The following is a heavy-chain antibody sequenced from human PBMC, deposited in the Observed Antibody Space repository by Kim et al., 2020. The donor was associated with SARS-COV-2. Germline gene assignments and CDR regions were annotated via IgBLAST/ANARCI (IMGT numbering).Heavy chain of an antibody. D-gene: IGHD6-13*01. CDR2: IWYDGSNK. J-gene: IGHJ2*01. V-gene: IGHV3-33*01. CDR1: GFTFSSYG. Sequence: GGSLRLSCAASGFTFSSYGMHWVRQAPGKGLEWVAVIWYDGSNKYYADSVKGRFTISRDNSKNTLYLQMNSLRAEDTAVYYCARGATFSSSWYPAGWYFDLWGRGTLVTVSS. CDR3: ARGATFSSSWYPAGWYFDL.